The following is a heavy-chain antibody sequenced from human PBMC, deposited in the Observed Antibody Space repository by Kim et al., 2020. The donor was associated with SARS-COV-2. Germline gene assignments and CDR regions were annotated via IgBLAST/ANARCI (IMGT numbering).Heavy chain of an antibody. Sequence: SETLSLTCAVYGGSFSGYYWSWIRQPPGKGLEWIGEINHSGSTNYNPSLKSRVTISVDTSKNQFSLKLSSVTAADTAVYYCARGRSPRAHNWFDPWGQGTLVTVSS. D-gene: IGHD1-26*01. J-gene: IGHJ5*02. CDR3: ARGRSPRAHNWFDP. CDR1: GGSFSGYY. V-gene: IGHV4-34*01. CDR2: INHSGST.